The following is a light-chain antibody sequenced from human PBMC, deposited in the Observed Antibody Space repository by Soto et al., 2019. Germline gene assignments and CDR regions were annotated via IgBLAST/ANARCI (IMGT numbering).Light chain of an antibody. J-gene: IGKJ1*01. CDR3: QQYFASSWT. Sequence: EIVLTQSLGTLSSSPGERATLSCRASQSIDNRNFAWYQHKPGQAPRLLIYATSSRATGIPDRFGGSGSGTDFTLTINRLEPEDFAVYYCQQYFASSWTFGQGTKVDIK. CDR2: ATS. V-gene: IGKV3-20*01. CDR1: QSIDNRN.